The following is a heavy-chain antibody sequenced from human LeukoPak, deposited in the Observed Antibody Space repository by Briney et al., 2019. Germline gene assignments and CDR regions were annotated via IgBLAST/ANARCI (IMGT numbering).Heavy chain of an antibody. J-gene: IGHJ4*02. V-gene: IGHV3-30*04. CDR2: ISYDGSNK. D-gene: IGHD3-10*01. CDR1: GFTFSNYA. Sequence: GRSLRLSCAASGFTFSNYAMHWVRQAPGKGLEWVAVISYDGSNKYYADSVKGRFTISRDNSKNTLYLQMNSLRAEDTAVYYCARPLYLRGVIYYWGQGTLVTVSS. CDR3: ARPLYLRGVIYY.